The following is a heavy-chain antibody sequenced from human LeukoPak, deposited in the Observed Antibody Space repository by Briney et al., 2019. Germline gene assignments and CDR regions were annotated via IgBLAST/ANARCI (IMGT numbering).Heavy chain of an antibody. CDR3: ARGNGRQQLASKYMDV. CDR2: MNPNSGNT. D-gene: IGHD6-13*01. J-gene: IGHJ6*03. V-gene: IGHV1-8*01. CDR1: GYTFTSYD. Sequence: ASVKVSCKASGYTFTSYDINWVRQAPGQGLEWMGWMNPNSGNTGYAQKFQGRVTMTRNTSISTAYMELSSLRSEDTAVYYCARGNGRQQLASKYMDVWGKGTTVTVSS.